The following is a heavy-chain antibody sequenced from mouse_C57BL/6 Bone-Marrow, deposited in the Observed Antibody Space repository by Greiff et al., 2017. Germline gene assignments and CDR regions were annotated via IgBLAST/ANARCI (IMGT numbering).Heavy chain of an antibody. CDR2: IDPENGDT. D-gene: IGHD2-3*01. J-gene: IGHJ2*01. CDR1: GFNIKDDY. Sequence: VQLQQSGAELVRPGASVKLSCTASGFNIKDDYMHWVKQRPEQGLEWIGWIDPENGDTEYASKFQGKATITADTSSNTAYLQLSSLTSEDTAVYYCTTVYDDAFGYWGQGTTLTVSS. CDR3: TTVYDDAFGY. V-gene: IGHV14-4*01.